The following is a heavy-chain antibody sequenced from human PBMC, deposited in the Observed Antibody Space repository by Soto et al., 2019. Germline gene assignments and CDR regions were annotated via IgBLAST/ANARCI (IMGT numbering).Heavy chain of an antibody. D-gene: IGHD6-19*01. CDR3: ARAVAVAADFDY. J-gene: IGHJ4*02. Sequence: GASAKVSCKASGYTFTGYAMHWVRQAPGQRLEWMGWINAGNGNTKYSQKFQGRVTITRDTSACAAYMELSSLSSEDTAVYYCARAVAVAADFDYWGQGTLVTVSS. CDR1: GYTFTGYA. CDR2: INAGNGNT. V-gene: IGHV1-3*01.